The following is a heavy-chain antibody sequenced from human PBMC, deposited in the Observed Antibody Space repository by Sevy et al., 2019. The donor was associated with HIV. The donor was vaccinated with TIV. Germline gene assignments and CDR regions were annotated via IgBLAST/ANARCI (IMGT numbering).Heavy chain of an antibody. CDR3: AGEDWGDGYNPFAFDI. V-gene: IGHV3-33*01. CDR1: GFTFSSYG. CDR2: IWYDGSNK. D-gene: IGHD5-12*01. Sequence: GGSLRLSCAASGFTFSSYGMHWVRQAPGKGLEWVAVIWYDGSNKYYADSVKGRFTISRDNSKNTLYLQMYSLRAEDTAVYYCAGEDWGDGYNPFAFDIWGQGTMVTVSS. J-gene: IGHJ3*02.